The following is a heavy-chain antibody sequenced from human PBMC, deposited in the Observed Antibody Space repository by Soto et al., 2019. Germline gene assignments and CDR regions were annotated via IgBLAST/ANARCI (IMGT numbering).Heavy chain of an antibody. CDR2: ISSSGNTI. CDR3: AKMSSENYYDPVFS. V-gene: IGHV3-11*01. J-gene: IGHJ4*02. D-gene: IGHD3-22*01. Sequence: QVQLVESGGGLVKTSGSLRIACAASGFTFRDYYMSWVRQAPGKGLEWVSYISSSGNTIYYADSVKGRFTISRDNAKNSVYLQMNSLRAEDTALYLCAKMSSENYYDPVFSWGQGTLVTVSS. CDR1: GFTFRDYY.